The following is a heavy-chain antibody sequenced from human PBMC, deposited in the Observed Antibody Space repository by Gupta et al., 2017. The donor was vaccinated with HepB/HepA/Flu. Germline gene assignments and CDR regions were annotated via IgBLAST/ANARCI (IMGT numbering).Heavy chain of an antibody. Sequence: EVQLVESGGVGVQPGGYLRLSCVASVSPFDDYTLHWVRQFPGKGPEWVSLISRDGVSIYYTDSVKGRFTISRDNSKNSLYLEMNSLRTEDTAVYYCAKEGSSRWYYYFDSWGQGTLVTVSS. D-gene: IGHD6-13*01. CDR2: ISRDGVSI. V-gene: IGHV3-43*01. J-gene: IGHJ4*02. CDR3: AKEGSSRWYYYFDS. CDR1: VSPFDDYT.